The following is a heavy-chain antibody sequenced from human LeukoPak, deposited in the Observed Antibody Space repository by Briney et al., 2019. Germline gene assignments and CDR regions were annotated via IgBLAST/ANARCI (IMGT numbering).Heavy chain of an antibody. CDR2: ISSSGTPI. CDR1: GFAFSTYE. CDR3: ARGGWNFFLNF. J-gene: IGHJ4*02. D-gene: IGHD1-7*01. V-gene: IGHV3-48*03. Sequence: GGSLRLSCAASGFAFSTYEMNWVRQAPGEGLEWASYISSSGTPIYYTDSVKGRFTISRDNAKNSLYLQMNSLRAEDTAVYYCARGGWNFFLNFWGQGTLATVSS.